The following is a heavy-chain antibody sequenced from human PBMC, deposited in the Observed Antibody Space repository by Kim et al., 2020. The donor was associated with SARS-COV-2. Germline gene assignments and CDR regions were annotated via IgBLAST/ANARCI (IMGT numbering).Heavy chain of an antibody. V-gene: IGHV3-23*01. Sequence: GGSLRLSCAASGFTFSSYAMSWVRQAPGKGLEWVSGISGSGAGTYYADSVKGRFTISRDNSKNTLYLQMNSLRAEDTAIYYCAKDGMYYDILTGYSGFDYWGQGTLVTVSS. J-gene: IGHJ4*02. CDR2: ISGSGAGT. CDR1: GFTFSSYA. D-gene: IGHD3-9*01. CDR3: AKDGMYYDILTGYSGFDY.